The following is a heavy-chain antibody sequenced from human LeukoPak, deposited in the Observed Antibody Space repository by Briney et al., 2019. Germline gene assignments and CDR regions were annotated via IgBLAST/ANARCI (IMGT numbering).Heavy chain of an antibody. CDR1: GYTFTSYD. V-gene: IGHV1-8*01. CDR3: AREYYYENSDDAFDI. D-gene: IGHD3-22*01. J-gene: IGHJ3*02. CDR2: MNPNSGNT. Sequence: ASVKVSCKASGYTFTSYDINWVRQATGQGLEWMGWMNPNSGNTGYAQKFQGRVTMTRDTSISTAYMELSGLRSDDTAVYYCAREYYYENSDDAFDIWGQGTMVTVSS.